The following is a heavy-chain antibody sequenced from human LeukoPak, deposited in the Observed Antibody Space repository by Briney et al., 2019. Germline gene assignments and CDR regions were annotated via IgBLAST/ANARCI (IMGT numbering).Heavy chain of an antibody. CDR3: ARREGARPMDY. Sequence: SETLSLTCTVSGGSISSSSYFWGWIRQPPGKGLEWIGSIYYSGSTYYNPSLKSRVTISVDTSKNQFSLKLSPVTAADTAVYYCARREGARPMDYWGQGTLVTVSS. J-gene: IGHJ4*02. D-gene: IGHD6-6*01. CDR2: IYYSGST. V-gene: IGHV4-39*01. CDR1: GGSISSSSYF.